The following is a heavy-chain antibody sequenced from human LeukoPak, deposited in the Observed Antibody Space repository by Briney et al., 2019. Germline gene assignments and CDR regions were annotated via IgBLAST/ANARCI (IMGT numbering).Heavy chain of an antibody. J-gene: IGHJ6*04. CDR3: VKGSAVPDAYYYYGMDV. V-gene: IGHV3-64D*06. CDR1: GFTFSSYA. CDR2: ISSNGGST. Sequence: GGSLRLSCSASGFTFSSYAMHWVRQAPGKGLVYVSAISSNGGSTYYADSVKGRFTISRDNSKNTLYLQMSSLRAEDTAVYYCVKGSAVPDAYYYYGMDVWGKGTTVTVSS. D-gene: IGHD3-3*01.